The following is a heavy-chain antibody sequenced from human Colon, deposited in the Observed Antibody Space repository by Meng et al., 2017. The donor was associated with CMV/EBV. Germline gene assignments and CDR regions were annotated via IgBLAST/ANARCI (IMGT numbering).Heavy chain of an antibody. J-gene: IGHJ4*02. CDR3: ARLGYDFWSGYYTREIYYFDY. V-gene: IGHV4-39*01. Sequence: GPLRLSCTVSGGSISSSSYYWGWIRQPPGKGLEWIGSIYYSGSTYYNPSLKSRVTISVDTSKNQFSLKLSSVTAADTAVYYCARLGYDFWSGYYTREIYYFDYWGQGTLVTVSS. CDR1: GGSISSSSYY. CDR2: IYYSGST. D-gene: IGHD3-3*01.